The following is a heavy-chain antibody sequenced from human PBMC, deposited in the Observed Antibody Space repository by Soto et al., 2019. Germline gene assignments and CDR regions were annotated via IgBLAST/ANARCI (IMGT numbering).Heavy chain of an antibody. J-gene: IGHJ5*02. D-gene: IGHD3-10*02. CDR1: GASISSGGYY. V-gene: IGHV4-31*03. CDR2: TYYSGST. CDR3: ARGVRGVIIRSGNWSGP. Sequence: TLSLTCTVSGASISSGGYYWSCIRQHPGKGLEWIGYTYYSGSTYYNPSLKSRVTISVDTSKNQFSLKLSSVSAADTAVYYCARGVRGVIIRSGNWSGPWGQGTLVTVSS.